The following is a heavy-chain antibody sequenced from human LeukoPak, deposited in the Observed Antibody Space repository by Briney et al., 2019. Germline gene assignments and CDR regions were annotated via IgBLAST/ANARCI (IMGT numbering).Heavy chain of an antibody. CDR2: IIPILGIA. Sequence: SVKVSCKASGGTFSSYAISWVRQAPGQGLEWMGRIIPILGIANYAQKFQGRVTITADKSTSTAYMELSSLRSEDTAVYYCARDCCSGGSYHSNWFDPWGQGTLVTVSS. CDR1: GGTFSSYA. V-gene: IGHV1-69*04. D-gene: IGHD2-15*01. CDR3: ARDCCSGGSYHSNWFDP. J-gene: IGHJ5*02.